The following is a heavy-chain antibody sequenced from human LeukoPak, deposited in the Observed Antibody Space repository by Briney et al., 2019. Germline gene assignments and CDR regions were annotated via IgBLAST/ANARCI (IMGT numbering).Heavy chain of an antibody. Sequence: SQTLSLTCTVSGGSISSGDYYWSWIRQPPGKGLEWIGYIYYSGSTYYNPSLKSRVTISVDTSKNQFSLKLSSVTAADTAVYYCAREPSGGPSGSYGMDVWGQGTTVTVSS. D-gene: IGHD3-16*01. CDR1: GGSISSGDYY. J-gene: IGHJ6*02. CDR2: IYYSGST. V-gene: IGHV4-30-4*01. CDR3: AREPSGGPSGSYGMDV.